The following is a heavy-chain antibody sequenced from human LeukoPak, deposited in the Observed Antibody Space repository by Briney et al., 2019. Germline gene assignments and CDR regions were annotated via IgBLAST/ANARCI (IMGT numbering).Heavy chain of an antibody. J-gene: IGHJ5*02. CDR2: ISYDGSNK. D-gene: IGHD1-1*01. V-gene: IGHV3-30*04. CDR3: ARGDWKISFDP. Sequence: PGRSLRLSCAASGFTFSSYAMHWVRQAPGKGLEWVAVISYDGSNKYYADSVKGRFTISRDNSRNTMYLQMNSLRAEDTALYYCARGDWKISFDPWGQGTLVTVSS. CDR1: GFTFSSYA.